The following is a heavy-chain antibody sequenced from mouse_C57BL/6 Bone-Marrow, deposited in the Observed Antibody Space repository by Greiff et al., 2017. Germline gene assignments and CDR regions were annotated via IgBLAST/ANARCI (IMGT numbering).Heavy chain of an antibody. V-gene: IGHV1-84*01. Sequence: QVQLQQSGPELVKPGASVKISCKASGYTFTDYYINWVKQRPGQGLEWIGWIYPGSGNTKYNEKFKGKATLTVDTSSSTAYMQLSSLTSEDSAVYFCARDYDGSSSSYWYFDVWGTGTTVTVSS. CDR1: GYTFTDYY. D-gene: IGHD1-1*01. J-gene: IGHJ1*03. CDR2: IYPGSGNT. CDR3: ARDYDGSSSSYWYFDV.